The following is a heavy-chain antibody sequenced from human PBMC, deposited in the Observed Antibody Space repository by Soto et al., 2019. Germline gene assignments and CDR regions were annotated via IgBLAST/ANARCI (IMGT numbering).Heavy chain of an antibody. CDR3: ARDGYFYDSNGYFDY. V-gene: IGHV3-7*01. CDR2: IKQDGSRK. Sequence: PGGSLRLSCATSGFTFTNYSMSLVRQDPGQGLQTVANIKQDGSRKYYVDSVKGRFTISRDNAKNSLFLQINSLIAEDTAVYYCARDGYFYDSNGYFDYWGQGP. J-gene: IGHJ4*02. D-gene: IGHD3-22*01. CDR1: GFTFTNYS.